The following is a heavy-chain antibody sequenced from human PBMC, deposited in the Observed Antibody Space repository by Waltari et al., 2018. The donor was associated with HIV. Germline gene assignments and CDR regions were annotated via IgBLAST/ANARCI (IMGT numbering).Heavy chain of an antibody. CDR1: GFSLTGYY. CDR2: IYSNTGDT. J-gene: IGHJ3*01. Sequence: QVQMVQSGAEVKKPGAPVKVSCQTSGFSLTGYYIHWVRQAPGQGLEWMGWIYSNTGDTNYGLQFEGRVTMTTDTSMRTAYMELRTLRSDDTALYYCARQMTFYDAFDVWGQGTVVTVSS. V-gene: IGHV1-2*02. CDR3: ARQMTFYDAFDV.